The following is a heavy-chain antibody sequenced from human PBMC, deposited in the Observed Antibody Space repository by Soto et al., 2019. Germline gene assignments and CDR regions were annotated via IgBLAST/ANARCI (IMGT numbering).Heavy chain of an antibody. CDR1: GGSISSSSYY. V-gene: IGHV4-39*01. D-gene: IGHD3-3*01. J-gene: IGHJ4*02. CDR3: ARHASGRFLEWLLDY. CDR2: IYYSGST. Sequence: SXTLSLTCTVSGGSISSSSYYWGWIRQPPGKGLEWIGSIYYSGSTYYNPSLKSRVTISVDTSKNQFSLKLSSVTAADTAVYYCARHASGRFLEWLLDYWGQGNRVTVS.